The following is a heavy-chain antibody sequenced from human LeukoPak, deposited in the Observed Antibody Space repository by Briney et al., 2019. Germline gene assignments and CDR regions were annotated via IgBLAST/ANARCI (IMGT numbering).Heavy chain of an antibody. D-gene: IGHD1-26*01. CDR3: ARAKVRGSGADY. Sequence: PSETLSLTCTVSGGSISSGDYYWSWIRQPPGKGLEWIGYIYYSGSTYYNPSLKSRVTISVDTSKNQFSLKLSSVTAADTAVYYCARAKVRGSGADYWGQGTLVTVSS. CDR2: IYYSGST. V-gene: IGHV4-30-4*01. J-gene: IGHJ4*02. CDR1: GGSISSGDYY.